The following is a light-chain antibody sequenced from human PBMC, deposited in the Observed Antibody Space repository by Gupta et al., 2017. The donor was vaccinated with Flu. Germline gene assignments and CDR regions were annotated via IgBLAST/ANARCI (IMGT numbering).Light chain of an antibody. V-gene: IGKV2-30*01. Sequence: DGVMTQSPLSLPVTLGQPASISCRCSQSLVYSDGKTYMSWFKQRPAQAPRRLIYKVSHRDAGVTDRVSGSGLGSDLPLKISSGEEEDVGVYYFRQPTHYPSWAFGQGTKVEIK. CDR1: QSLVYSDGKTY. CDR2: KVS. CDR3: RQPTHYPSWA. J-gene: IGKJ1*01.